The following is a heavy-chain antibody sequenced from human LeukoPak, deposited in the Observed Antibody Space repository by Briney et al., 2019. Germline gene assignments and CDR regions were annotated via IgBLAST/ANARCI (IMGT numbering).Heavy chain of an antibody. CDR1: GFTFSSYW. J-gene: IGHJ3*02. V-gene: IGHV3-74*01. CDR2: INSDGSST. D-gene: IGHD4-17*01. CDR3: ASPGDSYGDHNDAFDI. Sequence: PGRSLRLSWAAAGFTFSSYWMHWVRQAPGKGLVWVSRINSDGSSTSYADSVKGRFTISRDNAKNTLYLQMNSLRAEDPAVYYCASPGDSYGDHNDAFDIWGQGTMVTVSS.